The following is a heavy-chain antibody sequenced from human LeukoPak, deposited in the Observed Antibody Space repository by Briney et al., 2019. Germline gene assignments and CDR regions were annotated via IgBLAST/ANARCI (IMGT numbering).Heavy chain of an antibody. D-gene: IGHD2-15*01. Sequence: GGSLRLSCGASGFTFSEYWMTWVRQAPGRGPEWVANIKGDGSKIYYVDSVKGRFTISRDNDKNSLYLQMNNLRVEDTAVYHCARGGSCFHFWGQGALVT. CDR1: GFTFSEYW. J-gene: IGHJ4*02. CDR3: ARGGSCFHF. CDR2: IKGDGSKI. V-gene: IGHV3-7*04.